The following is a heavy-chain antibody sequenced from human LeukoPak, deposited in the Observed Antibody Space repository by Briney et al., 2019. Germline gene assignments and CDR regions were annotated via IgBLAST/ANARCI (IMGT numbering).Heavy chain of an antibody. D-gene: IGHD2-8*01. J-gene: IGHJ5*02. CDR2: ISSSSSYI. CDR1: GFTFSSYS. CDR3: ARARYCTNGVCYTPRHNWFDP. Sequence: GGSLRLSCAASGFTFSSYSMNGVRQAPGKGLEWVSSISSSSSYIYYADSVKGRFTISRDNAKNSQYLQMNSLRAEDTAVYYCARARYCTNGVCYTPRHNWFDPWGQGTLVTVSS. V-gene: IGHV3-21*01.